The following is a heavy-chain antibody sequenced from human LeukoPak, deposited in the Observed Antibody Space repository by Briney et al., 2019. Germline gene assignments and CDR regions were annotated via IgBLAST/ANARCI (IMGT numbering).Heavy chain of an antibody. CDR1: GYTFTSYG. Sequence: ASVKVSCKASGYTFTSYGISWVRQAPGKGLEWMGGFDPEDGETIYAQKFQGRVTMTEDTSTDTAYMELRSLRSDDTAVYYCAKDFWRSIAAAGFFDYWGQGTLVTVSS. CDR3: AKDFWRSIAAAGFFDY. D-gene: IGHD6-13*01. CDR2: FDPEDGET. J-gene: IGHJ4*02. V-gene: IGHV1-24*01.